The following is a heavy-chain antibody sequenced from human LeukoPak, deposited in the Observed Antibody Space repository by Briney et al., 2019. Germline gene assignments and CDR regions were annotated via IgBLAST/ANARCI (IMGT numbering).Heavy chain of an antibody. Sequence: GGSLGLSCAASGFTFNSYAMSWVRQAPGKGLEWVSAISGSGGSTYYADSVKGRFTISRDNSKNTLYLQMNSLRAEDTAVYYCAKDRGYNLPYWYFDLWGRGTLVTVSS. D-gene: IGHD1-14*01. CDR1: GFTFNSYA. CDR2: ISGSGGST. V-gene: IGHV3-23*01. J-gene: IGHJ2*01. CDR3: AKDRGYNLPYWYFDL.